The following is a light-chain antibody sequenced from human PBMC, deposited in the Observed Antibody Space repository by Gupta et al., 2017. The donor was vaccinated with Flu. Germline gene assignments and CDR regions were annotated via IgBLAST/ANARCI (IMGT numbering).Light chain of an antibody. CDR3: AAWDDSRTYWV. CDR2: RNK. CDR1: SSSIGSNY. J-gene: IGLJ3*02. Sequence: SALSQRPSPSWTAGQRVTISCSGSSSSIGSNYVCCYQQLPGTAPTLLIYRNKQRNSGVPDRFSGSKSESSASVAITRLRAEDEADYYCAAWDDSRTYWVFGGGTKLTVL. V-gene: IGLV1-47*01.